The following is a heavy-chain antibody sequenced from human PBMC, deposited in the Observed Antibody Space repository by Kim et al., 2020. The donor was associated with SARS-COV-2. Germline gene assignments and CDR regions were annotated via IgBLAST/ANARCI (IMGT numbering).Heavy chain of an antibody. CDR1: GFSVSSSY. Sequence: GGSLRLSCAATGFSVSSSYMSWVRQAPGKGLEWLAIIYAGASAYYADSVRGRFTISRDHSMDTVYLHMTDLRAEDTAIYYCARDERWMQLTFWGEGTLVT. CDR2: IYAGASA. CDR3: ARDERWMQLTF. V-gene: IGHV3-53*01. D-gene: IGHD5-18*01. J-gene: IGHJ4*02.